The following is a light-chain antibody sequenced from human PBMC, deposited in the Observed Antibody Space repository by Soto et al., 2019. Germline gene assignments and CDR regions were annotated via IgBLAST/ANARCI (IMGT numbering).Light chain of an antibody. Sequence: QSVLTQAPSASGPPGQSVTISCSGSDSNIGSNTVNWYQQLPGMAPKLLIYANFQRSSGVPDRFSASKSGTSASLAISGLQSEDEAHYYCAVWDDGLSGWVFGGGTKVTVL. CDR1: DSNIGSNT. CDR2: ANF. J-gene: IGLJ2*01. V-gene: IGLV1-44*01. CDR3: AVWDDGLSGWV.